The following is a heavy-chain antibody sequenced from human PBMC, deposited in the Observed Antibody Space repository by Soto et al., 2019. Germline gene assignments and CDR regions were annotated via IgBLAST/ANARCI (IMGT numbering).Heavy chain of an antibody. CDR1: GYTFTGYY. J-gene: IGHJ6*02. V-gene: IGHV1-69*13. D-gene: IGHD3-10*01. CDR3: GGSYSMVRGVIIPPYYGMDV. CDR2: IIPIFGTA. Sequence: VKVSCKASGYTFTGYYMHWVRQAPGQGLVWMGGIIPIFGTANYAQKFQGRVTITADESTSTAYMELSSLRSEDTAVYYCGGSYSMVRGVIIPPYYGMDVWGQGTTVTVSS.